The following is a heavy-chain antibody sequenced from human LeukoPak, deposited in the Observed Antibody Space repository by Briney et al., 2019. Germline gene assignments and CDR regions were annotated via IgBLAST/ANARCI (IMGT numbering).Heavy chain of an antibody. J-gene: IGHJ6*02. CDR1: GFTFDDHA. V-gene: IGHV3-9*01. CDR3: ARDVWRRAFYYAMDV. CDR2: ISWYNGNI. D-gene: IGHD2-21*01. Sequence: GGSLRLSCVASGFTFDDHAMHWVRQAPGKGLEWVSSISWYNGNIGYADSVKGRFSISRDNAKNTLYLEMNSLRTDDTALYFCARDVWRRAFYYAMDVWGLGTTVAVSS.